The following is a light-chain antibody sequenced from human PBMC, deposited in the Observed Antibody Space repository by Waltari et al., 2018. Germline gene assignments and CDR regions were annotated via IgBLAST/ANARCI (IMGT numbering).Light chain of an antibody. CDR1: SSDVGGYKY. Sequence: QSALTQPASVSGSPGQSSTISCTGTSSDVGGYKYVSWYQQHPGKAPKLMIYDVSNRPSGVSNRFSGSKSGNTASLTISGLQAEDEADYYCSSYTSSSTLGVFGGGTKLTVL. CDR3: SSYTSSSTLGV. V-gene: IGLV2-14*01. J-gene: IGLJ3*02. CDR2: DVS.